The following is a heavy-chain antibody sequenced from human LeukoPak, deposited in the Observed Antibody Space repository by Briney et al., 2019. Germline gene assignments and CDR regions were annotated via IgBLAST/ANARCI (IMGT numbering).Heavy chain of an antibody. D-gene: IGHD5/OR15-5a*01. CDR3: ARNVYRYFDY. Sequence: GESLRLSCAASGFTFTTYWMSWVRRAPGKGLEWVSSISSSSSYIYYADSVKGRFTISRDNAKNSLYLQMNSLRAEDTAVYYCARNVYRYFDYWGQGTLVTVSS. CDR2: ISSSSSYI. CDR1: GFTFTTYW. J-gene: IGHJ4*02. V-gene: IGHV3-21*01.